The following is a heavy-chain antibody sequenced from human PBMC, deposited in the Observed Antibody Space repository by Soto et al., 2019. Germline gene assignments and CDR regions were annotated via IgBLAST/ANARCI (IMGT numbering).Heavy chain of an antibody. CDR1: GLSVSTSGVG. CDR3: ARAGRGEGYFDL. V-gene: IGHV2-5*02. J-gene: IGHJ2*01. Sequence: QISLGESGPTLVKPTQTLTLTCTFSGLSVSTSGVGMGWIRQPPGKALQWLALIYWDDTQRYSPSLKSRLTITKDTSKNQVVLTMTNMDPLDTGTYYCARAGRGEGYFDLWGRGTLVTVSS. D-gene: IGHD3-16*01. CDR2: IYWDDTQ.